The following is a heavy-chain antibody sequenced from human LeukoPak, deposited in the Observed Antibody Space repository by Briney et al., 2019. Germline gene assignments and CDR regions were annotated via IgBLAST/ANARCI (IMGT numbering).Heavy chain of an antibody. Sequence: SETLSLTCTVSGGSISSGGYYWSWIRQPPGKGLEWIGYIYHSGSTYYHPSLKSRVTISVDRSKNQFSLKLSSVTAADTAVYYCAREELELRYGFDRWGQGTLVTVSS. CDR3: AREELELRYGFDR. J-gene: IGHJ5*02. CDR1: GGSISSGGYY. V-gene: IGHV4-30-2*01. D-gene: IGHD1-7*01. CDR2: IYHSGST.